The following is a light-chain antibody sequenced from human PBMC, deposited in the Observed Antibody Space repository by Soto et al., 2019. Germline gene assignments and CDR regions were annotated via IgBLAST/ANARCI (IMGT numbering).Light chain of an antibody. CDR3: QQYESYPYT. CDR2: ASS. V-gene: IGKV1-16*01. CDR1: QGISSS. Sequence: DIQMTQSPSSLSASVGDKVTITCRASQGISSSLAWFRLKPGRAPESVIFASSTLQGGVPSRFRGSGSGTHFTLTITSLQAEDSATFYCQQYESYPYTFGQGTRLEI. J-gene: IGKJ2*01.